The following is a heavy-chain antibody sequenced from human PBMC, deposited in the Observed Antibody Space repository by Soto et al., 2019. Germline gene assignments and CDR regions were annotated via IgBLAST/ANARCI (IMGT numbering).Heavy chain of an antibody. D-gene: IGHD3-10*02. V-gene: IGHV3-11*04. Sequence: QVQLVESGGGLVKPGGSLRLSCAASGFSFSDYYMNWVRQAPGTGLEWISYISNSAKYINYEDSVKGRFTISRDNANNSLFLHMDSLRAEDTAVYNCARGNVPDYWGQGTLVSVSS. CDR1: GFSFSDYY. J-gene: IGHJ4*02. CDR3: ARGNVPDY. CDR2: ISNSAKYI.